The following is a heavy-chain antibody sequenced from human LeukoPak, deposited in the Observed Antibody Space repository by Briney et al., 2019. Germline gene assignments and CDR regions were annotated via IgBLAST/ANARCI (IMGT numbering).Heavy chain of an antibody. CDR3: ARGRYFDY. V-gene: IGHV3-30-3*01. CDR1: GFTFSSYA. Sequence: GGSLRLSCAASGFTFSSYAMHWVRQAPGKGLEWVAVISYDGSNKYYADSVKGRFTISRDNSKNPLYLQMNSLRAEDTAVYYCARGRYFDYWGQGTLVTVSS. J-gene: IGHJ4*02. CDR2: ISYDGSNK.